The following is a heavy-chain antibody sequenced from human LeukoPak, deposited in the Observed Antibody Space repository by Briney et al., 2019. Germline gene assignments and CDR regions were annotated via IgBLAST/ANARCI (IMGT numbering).Heavy chain of an antibody. D-gene: IGHD2-15*01. CDR1: GYTYTGYY. CDR2: INPNSGVT. J-gene: IGHJ5*01. Sequence: ASVKVSCKASGYTYTGYYMHWVRQAPGQGLEWMGWINPNSGVTKYAQKFQGRVTMTRDTSISTAYLDLNRLSSDDSAVFYCARQADNNWFDSWGQGTLVTVSS. V-gene: IGHV1-2*02. CDR3: ARQADNNWFDS.